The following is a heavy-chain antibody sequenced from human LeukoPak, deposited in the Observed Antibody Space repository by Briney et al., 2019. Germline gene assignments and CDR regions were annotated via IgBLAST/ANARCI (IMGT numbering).Heavy chain of an antibody. CDR2: TYYRSKWYN. CDR3: ASGNYGDYSYYWYFDL. V-gene: IGHV6-1*01. CDR1: GDSVSSNSAA. D-gene: IGHD4-17*01. Sequence: SQTLSLTCAISGDSVSSNSAAWNWIRQSPSRGLEWLGRTYYRSKWYNDYAVSVKSRITINPDTSKNQFSLQLNSVTPEDTAVYYCASGNYGDYSYYWYFDLWGRGTLVTVSS. J-gene: IGHJ2*01.